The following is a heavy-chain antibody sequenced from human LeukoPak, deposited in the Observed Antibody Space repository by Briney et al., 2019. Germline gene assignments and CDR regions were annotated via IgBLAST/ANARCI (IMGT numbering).Heavy chain of an antibody. Sequence: PGGSLRLSCAASGFTVNNNYMSWVRRAPGKGLEWVSVIYGGGSTYYADSVKGRLTISRDNSRNTLYLQMNILRDEDTAVYYCARDRGEPWYYYYAMDVWGQGTTVTVSS. CDR2: IYGGGST. CDR3: ARDRGEPWYYYYAMDV. V-gene: IGHV3-53*01. CDR1: GFTVNNNY. J-gene: IGHJ6*02.